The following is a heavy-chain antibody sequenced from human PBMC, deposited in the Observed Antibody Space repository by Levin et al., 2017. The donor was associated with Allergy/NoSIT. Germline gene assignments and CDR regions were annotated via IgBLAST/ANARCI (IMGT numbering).Heavy chain of an antibody. CDR3: AFTPDYGGNSALIDQGDY. CDR1: GGTFSSYA. Sequence: SVKVSCKASGGTFSSYAISWVRQAPGQGLEWMGGIIPIFGTANYAQKFQGRVTITADESTSTAYMELSSLRSEDTAVYYCAFTPDYGGNSALIDQGDYWGQGTLVTVSS. V-gene: IGHV1-69*13. J-gene: IGHJ4*02. CDR2: IIPIFGTA. D-gene: IGHD4-23*01.